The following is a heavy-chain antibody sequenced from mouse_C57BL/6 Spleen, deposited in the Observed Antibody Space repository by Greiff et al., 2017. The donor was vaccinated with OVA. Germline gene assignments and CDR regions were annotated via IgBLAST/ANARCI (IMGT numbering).Heavy chain of an antibody. CDR2: IHPNSGST. Sequence: VQLVESGAELVKPGASVKLSCKASGYTFTSYWMHWVKQRPGQGLEWIGMIHPNSGSTNYNEKFKSKATLTVDKSSSTAYMQLSSLTSEDSAVYYCARRDYGLYAMDYWGQGTSVTVSS. D-gene: IGHD1-2*01. V-gene: IGHV1-64*01. CDR3: ARRDYGLYAMDY. CDR1: GYTFTSYW. J-gene: IGHJ4*01.